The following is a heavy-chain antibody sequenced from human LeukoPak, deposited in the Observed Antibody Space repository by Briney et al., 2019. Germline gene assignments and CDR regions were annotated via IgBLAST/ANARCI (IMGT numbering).Heavy chain of an antibody. CDR2: VYDIGST. CDR1: GGSIGSHY. D-gene: IGHD6-13*01. CDR3: ALSTSSPYYYYMDV. J-gene: IGHJ6*03. V-gene: IGHV4-59*11. Sequence: SETLSLTCTVSGGSIGSHYWTWIRQTPGKGLEWIGYVYDIGSTKYNPSLKSRVTISVDTSKNQFSLRLSSVTAADTAVYYCALSTSSPYYYYMDVWGKGTTVTVSS.